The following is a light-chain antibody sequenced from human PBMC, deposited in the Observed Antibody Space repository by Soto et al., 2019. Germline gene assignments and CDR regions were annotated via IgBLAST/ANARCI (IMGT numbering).Light chain of an antibody. CDR1: QGISSY. V-gene: IGKV1-9*01. CDR3: QQFKSYPLT. Sequence: IQLTQSPSSLSASLGDRVTLTCRASQGISSYLAWYQQKPGKAPKLLISAASTLHSGVPSRFSGSGSGTDFTLTISSLQPEDFATYYCQQFKSYPLTFGGGTKVDIK. J-gene: IGKJ4*01. CDR2: AAS.